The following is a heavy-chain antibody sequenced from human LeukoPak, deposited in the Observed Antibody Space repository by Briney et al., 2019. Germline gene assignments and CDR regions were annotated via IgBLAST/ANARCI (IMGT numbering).Heavy chain of an antibody. J-gene: IGHJ4*02. D-gene: IGHD5-18*01. CDR1: GGSFSGYY. CDR3: ARVEDTAMVPDY. CDR2: INHSGST. V-gene: IGHV4-34*01. Sequence: SETLSLTCAVYGGSFSGYYWSWIRQPPGKGLEWIGEINHSGSTNYNPSLKSRVTISVDTSKNQFSLKLSSVTAADTAVYYCARVEDTAMVPDYWGQGTLVTVSS.